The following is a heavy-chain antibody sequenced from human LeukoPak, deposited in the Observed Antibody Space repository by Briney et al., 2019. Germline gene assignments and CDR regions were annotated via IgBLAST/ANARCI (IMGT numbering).Heavy chain of an antibody. CDR3: ARGYCSTTSCSGMDY. D-gene: IGHD2-2*01. V-gene: IGHV4-39*07. CDR2: INHSGST. Sequence: SETLSLTCTVSGGSISSRSYFWTWIRQPPGKGLEWIGEINHSGSTKYNPSLKSRVTISVDTSKNQFSLKVSSVTAADTAVYYCARGYCSTTSCSGMDYWGQGTLVTVSS. J-gene: IGHJ4*02. CDR1: GGSISSRSYF.